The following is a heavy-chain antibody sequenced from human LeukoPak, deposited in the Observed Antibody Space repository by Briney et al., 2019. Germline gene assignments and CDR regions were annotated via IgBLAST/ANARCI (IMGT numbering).Heavy chain of an antibody. Sequence: SETLSLTCTVSGASVSAYYWTWIRQPPGKRLEWLGYIHDSGSTNYNPSLKSRVTISVDTSKNQFSLKLSSVTAADTAVYYCARVEYDFWSGYPNYNWFDPWGQGTLVTVSS. D-gene: IGHD3-3*01. CDR3: ARVEYDFWSGYPNYNWFDP. CDR2: IHDSGST. CDR1: GASVSAYY. J-gene: IGHJ5*02. V-gene: IGHV4-59*02.